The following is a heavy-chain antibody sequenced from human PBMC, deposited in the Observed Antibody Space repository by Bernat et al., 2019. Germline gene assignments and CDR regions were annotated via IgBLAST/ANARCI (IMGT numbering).Heavy chain of an antibody. CDR2: INSDGSST. Sequence: EVQLVESGGGLVQPGGSLRLSCAASGFTFSSYWMHWVRQAPGKGLVWVSRINSDGSSTSYAASVKGRFTISRDNAKNTLYLQMNSLRAEDTAVYYCARGGNYDYIWGSYRPAEYFQHWGQGTLVTVSS. V-gene: IGHV3-74*01. D-gene: IGHD3-16*02. CDR1: GFTFSSYW. J-gene: IGHJ1*01. CDR3: ARGGNYDYIWGSYRPAEYFQH.